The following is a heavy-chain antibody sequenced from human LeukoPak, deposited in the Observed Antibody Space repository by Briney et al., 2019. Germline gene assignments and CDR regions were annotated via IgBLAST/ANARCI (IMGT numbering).Heavy chain of an antibody. D-gene: IGHD3-10*01. CDR1: GGSISSYY. CDR2: VYYSGST. V-gene: IGHV4-59*01. CDR3: ARVREAYFDY. J-gene: IGHJ4*02. Sequence: SETLSLTCTVSGGSISSYYWSWIRQPPGKGLEWIGYVYYSGSTNYNPSLKSRVTISVDTSKNQFSLKLSSVTAADTAVYYCARVREAYFDYWGQGTLVTVSS.